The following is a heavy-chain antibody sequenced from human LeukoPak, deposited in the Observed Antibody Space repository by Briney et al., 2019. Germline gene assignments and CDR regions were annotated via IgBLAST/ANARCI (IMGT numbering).Heavy chain of an antibody. J-gene: IGHJ5*02. CDR2: IYYSGST. V-gene: IGHV4-59*01. Sequence: SETLSLTCTVSGGSISSYYWSWIRQPPGKGLEWIGYIYYSGSTNYNPSLKSRVTISVDTSKNQSSLKLSSVTAADTAVYYCARDKIAYDFWSGYPDLPAVWFDPWGQGTLVTVSS. CDR3: ARDKIAYDFWSGYPDLPAVWFDP. CDR1: GGSISSYY. D-gene: IGHD3-3*01.